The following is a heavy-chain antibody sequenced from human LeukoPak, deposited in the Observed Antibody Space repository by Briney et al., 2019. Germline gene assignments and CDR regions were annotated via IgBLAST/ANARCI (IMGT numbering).Heavy chain of an antibody. Sequence: GGSLRLSCAVSGFSVSGYWMTWVRQAPGKGLEWVANIKQDGSEKNYVDSVKGRFTISRDNAENSLFLQMNSLRVEDTAVYYCAREWQGGIAAAGTRSEGDYWGQGTLVAVSS. CDR3: AREWQGGIAAAGTRSEGDY. J-gene: IGHJ4*02. CDR1: GFSVSGYW. V-gene: IGHV3-7*01. CDR2: IKQDGSEK. D-gene: IGHD6-13*01.